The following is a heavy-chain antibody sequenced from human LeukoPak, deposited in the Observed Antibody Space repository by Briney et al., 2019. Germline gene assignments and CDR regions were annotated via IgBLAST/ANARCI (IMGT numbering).Heavy chain of an antibody. V-gene: IGHV3-7*01. CDR2: IKQDGSEK. CDR3: ARDLSFYGSSGSFDY. D-gene: IGHD3-22*01. Sequence: GGSLRLSCAASGFTFSRYWMSWVRQAPGKGLEWVANIKQDGSEKYYVDSVKGRFTISRDNAKNSLYLQMNSLRAEDTAVYYCARDLSFYGSSGSFDYWGQGTLVTVSS. CDR1: GFTFSRYW. J-gene: IGHJ4*02.